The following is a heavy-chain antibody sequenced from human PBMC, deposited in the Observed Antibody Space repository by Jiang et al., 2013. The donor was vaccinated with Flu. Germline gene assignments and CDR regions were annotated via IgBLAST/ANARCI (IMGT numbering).Heavy chain of an antibody. Sequence: KPTQTLTLTCTFSGFSLSTSGVGVGWIRQPPGKALEWLALIYWNDDKRYSPSLKSRLTITKDTSKNQVVLTMTNMDPVDTATYYCAHNTPNGFGWGFDLWGRGTLVTVSS. J-gene: IGHJ2*01. CDR3: AHNTPNGFGWGFDL. D-gene: IGHD3-10*01. CDR1: GFSLSTSGVG. V-gene: IGHV2-5*01. CDR2: IYWNDDK.